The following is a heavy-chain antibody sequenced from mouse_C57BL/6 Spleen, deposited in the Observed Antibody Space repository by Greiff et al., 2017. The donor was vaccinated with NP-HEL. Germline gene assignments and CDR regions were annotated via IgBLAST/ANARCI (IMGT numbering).Heavy chain of an antibody. Sequence: QVQLKQPGAELVMPGASVKLSCKASGYTFTSYWMHWVKQRPGQGLEWIGEIDPSDSYTNYNQKFKGKSTLTVDKSSSTAYMQLSSLTSEDSAVYYCARLGVFRRYFDVWGTGTTVTVAS. CDR1: GYTFTSYW. D-gene: IGHD4-1*01. CDR3: ARLGVFRRYFDV. CDR2: IDPSDSYT. J-gene: IGHJ1*03. V-gene: IGHV1-69*01.